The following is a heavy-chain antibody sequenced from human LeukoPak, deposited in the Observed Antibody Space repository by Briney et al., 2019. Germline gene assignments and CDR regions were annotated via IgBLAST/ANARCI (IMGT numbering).Heavy chain of an antibody. CDR2: INPNSGGT. J-gene: IGHJ4*02. V-gene: IGHV1-2*02. CDR1: GYTFTGYY. D-gene: IGHD3-22*01. CDR3: ARVWWDSTYYYDSSGYYSVDY. Sequence: ASVTVSCKASGYTFTGYYMHWVRQAPGQGLEWMGWINPNSGGTNYAQKFQGRVTMTRDTSISTAYMELSRLRSDDTAVYYCARVWWDSTYYYDSSGYYSVDYWGQGTLVTVSS.